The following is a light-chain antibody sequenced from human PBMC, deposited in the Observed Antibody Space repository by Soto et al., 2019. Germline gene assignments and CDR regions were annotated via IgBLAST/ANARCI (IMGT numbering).Light chain of an antibody. CDR1: QAIRHD. Sequence: AIQMTQSPSSLSASVGDRVTITCRASQAIRHDLGWDQQRPGKAPKLLIYAASTLQSGGPSRFSGSGSGTDVTLNITSLQPDDFATYYCLQDYGYPRTFGQGTKVEVK. CDR3: LQDYGYPRT. CDR2: AAS. V-gene: IGKV1-6*01. J-gene: IGKJ1*01.